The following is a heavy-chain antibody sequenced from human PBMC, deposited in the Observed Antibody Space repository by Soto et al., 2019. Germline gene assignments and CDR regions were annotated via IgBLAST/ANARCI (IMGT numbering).Heavy chain of an antibody. J-gene: IGHJ5*02. CDR3: AKDPHLAGPPGYYDSSGYYDWFEP. CDR1: EVPFSSYR. CDR2: ISYDGSNK. D-gene: IGHD3-22*01. V-gene: IGHV3-30*18. Sequence: GVPLVLWCGADEVPFSSYRMHWVRQAPDKGLETVAVISYDGSNKYYADSVKGRFTLSRDNSKKTLYLQMNSMRAEDTAVYYCAKDPHLAGPPGYYDSSGYYDWFEPWGQGPLVTV.